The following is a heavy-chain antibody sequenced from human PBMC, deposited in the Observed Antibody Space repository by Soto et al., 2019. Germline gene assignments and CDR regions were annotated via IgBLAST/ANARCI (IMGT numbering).Heavy chain of an antibody. J-gene: IGHJ6*02. D-gene: IGHD2-21*02. CDR3: ARDHLILPAHDFFYGSDV. Sequence: GSLRLSCEVSGFTFSMYSMSWVRQSPGKGLEWVAKIPQDGVDGHYADSVKGRFIISRDNGKNSLHLQLNNLRAEDTAVYYCARDHLILPAHDFFYGSDVWGPGAMVTGS. CDR2: IPQDGVDG. CDR1: GFTFSMYS. V-gene: IGHV3-7*03.